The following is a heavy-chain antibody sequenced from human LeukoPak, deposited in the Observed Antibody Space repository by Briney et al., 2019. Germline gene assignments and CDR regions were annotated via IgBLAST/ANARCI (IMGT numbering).Heavy chain of an antibody. CDR3: ARGDVWSGDH. D-gene: IGHD3-3*01. CDR2: VNFDGTTT. CDR1: GFTFSNYW. Sequence: GGSLRLSCAASGFTFSNYWLHWVRQAPGKGLVWVSRVNFDGTTTNYADSVKGRLTISRDNTKTTLYLQMNSLRAEDTAVYYCARGDVWSGDHWGQGTQVTVSS. J-gene: IGHJ4*02. V-gene: IGHV3-74*01.